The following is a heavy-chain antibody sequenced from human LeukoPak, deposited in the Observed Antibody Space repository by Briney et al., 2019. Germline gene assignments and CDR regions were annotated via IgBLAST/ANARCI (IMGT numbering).Heavy chain of an antibody. V-gene: IGHV1-8*01. CDR2: MNPNSGNT. CDR1: GYTFTNYD. J-gene: IGHJ6*02. Sequence: ASVKVSCKASGYTFTNYDINWVRQATAQGLEWMGWMNPNSGNTGYAQKFQGRVTMTRNTSISTAYMELSSLRSEDTAVYYCARGDIVVVPAAGYYYYYGMDVWGQGTTVTVSS. D-gene: IGHD2-2*01. CDR3: ARGDIVVVPAAGYYYYYGMDV.